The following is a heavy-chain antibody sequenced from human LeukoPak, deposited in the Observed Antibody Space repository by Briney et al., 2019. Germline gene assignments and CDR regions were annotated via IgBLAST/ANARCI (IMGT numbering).Heavy chain of an antibody. CDR1: GFTFSKCW. CDR2: INTDGTVT. D-gene: IGHD6-19*01. V-gene: IGHV3-74*01. J-gene: IGHJ4*02. CDR3: ATKQWLAPPPDS. Sequence: GGSLRPSCAASGFTFSKCWMLWVRQAPGKGLESVSRINTDGTVTTYADSAKGRFTVSRDNADNTMFLQMNSVRDEDTAVYYCATKQWLAPPPDSWGQGTPVTVSS.